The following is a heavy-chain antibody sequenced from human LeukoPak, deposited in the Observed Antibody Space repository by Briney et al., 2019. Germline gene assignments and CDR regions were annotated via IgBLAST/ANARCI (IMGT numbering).Heavy chain of an antibody. Sequence: PSETLSLTCTVSGGSISSSSYYWGWIRQPPGKGLEWIGSIYYSGSTYYNPSLKSRVTISVDTSKNQFSLKLSSVTAADTAVYYCARHSSSWYWYFDLWGRGTLVTVSS. CDR1: GGSISSSSYY. CDR2: IYYSGST. CDR3: ARHSSSWYWYFDL. V-gene: IGHV4-39*01. D-gene: IGHD6-13*01. J-gene: IGHJ2*01.